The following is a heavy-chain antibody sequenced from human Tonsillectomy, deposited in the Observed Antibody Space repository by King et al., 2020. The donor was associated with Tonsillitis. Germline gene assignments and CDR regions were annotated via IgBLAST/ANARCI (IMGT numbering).Heavy chain of an antibody. D-gene: IGHD7-27*01. J-gene: IGHJ2*01. V-gene: IGHV3-11*06. CDR1: GFTFSDYY. CDR3: ARGLPNWGTSYWYFDL. Sequence: VQLVESGGGLVKPGGSLRLSCAASGFTFSDYYMSWIRQAPGKGLEWVSYISSSSSYTNYAESVKGRFTISRDNAKNSLYLQMNSLRAVDTAVYYCARGLPNWGTSYWYFDLWGRGPLVTVSS. CDR2: ISSSSSYT.